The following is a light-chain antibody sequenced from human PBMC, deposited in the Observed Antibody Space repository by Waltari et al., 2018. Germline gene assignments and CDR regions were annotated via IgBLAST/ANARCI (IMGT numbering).Light chain of an antibody. V-gene: IGLV2-8*01. Sequence: QSALTPPPSASGSPGPSVTISCPGTNNDIGGYNYVSWYQQHPDKTPKLMIFEVTRRPSGVPDRFSGSKSGNTASLTISGLQAEDAADYYCSSYAGSNTLLFGGGTKVTVL. CDR3: SSYAGSNTLL. CDR2: EVT. J-gene: IGLJ2*01. CDR1: NNDIGGYNY.